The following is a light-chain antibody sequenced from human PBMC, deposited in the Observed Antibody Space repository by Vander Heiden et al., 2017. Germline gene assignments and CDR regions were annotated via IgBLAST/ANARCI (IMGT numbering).Light chain of an antibody. CDR2: EVT. CDR3: CSYAGSGTVV. CDR1: SRNIGSYKF. V-gene: IGLV2-23*02. Sequence: QSGLTQPASVSASLGPSITISCTGTSRNIGSYKFVSWYQRHPGTAPRLIIFEVTKRPSGVSNRFSGSKSSNTASLTISGLQAEDEADYFCCSYAGSGTVVFGGGTKTTVL. J-gene: IGLJ2*01.